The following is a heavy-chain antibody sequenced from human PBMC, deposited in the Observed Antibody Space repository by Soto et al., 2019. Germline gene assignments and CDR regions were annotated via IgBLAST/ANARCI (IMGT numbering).Heavy chain of an antibody. D-gene: IGHD3-3*01. J-gene: IGHJ6*02. V-gene: IGHV3-7*01. Sequence: EVQLVESGGGLVQPGGSLRLSCAASGFTFSSYWMSWVRQAPGKGREWVANIKQDGSEKYYVDSVKGRFTISRDNATISLYLKQNRVRAEDAAVYYCARDDYVGFLSGYYNYYDDGMDVWGQGTTVTVSS. CDR3: ARDDYVGFLSGYYNYYDDGMDV. CDR2: IKQDGSEK. CDR1: GFTFSSYW.